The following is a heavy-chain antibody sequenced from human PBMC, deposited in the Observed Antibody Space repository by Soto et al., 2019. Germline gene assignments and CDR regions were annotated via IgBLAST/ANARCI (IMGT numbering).Heavy chain of an antibody. J-gene: IGHJ4*02. CDR3: AHRPSYCSGGSCYSGFDY. V-gene: IGHV2-5*02. CDR2: IYWDDDK. CDR1: GFSLSTSGVG. D-gene: IGHD2-15*01. Sequence: QITLKESGPTLVKPTQTLTLTCTFSGFSLSTSGVGVGWIRQPPGKALEWLALIYWDDDKRYSPSLKSRLTIPKDPSKNQVVLTMTHMDPVDTAPYYCAHRPSYCSGGSCYSGFDYWGQGTLVTVSS.